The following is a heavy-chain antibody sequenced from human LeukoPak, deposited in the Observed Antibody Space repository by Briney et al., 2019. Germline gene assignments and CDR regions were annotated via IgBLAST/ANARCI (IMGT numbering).Heavy chain of an antibody. Sequence: GGSLRLSCAASGFTFSGSAMHWVRQASGKGLEWVGRIRSKANSYATAYAASVQGRFTISRDDSKNTAYLQMNSLKTEDTAVYYCTSLTSTRDLWSGYYAIDYWGQGTLVTVSS. J-gene: IGHJ4*02. CDR3: TSLTSTRDLWSGYYAIDY. V-gene: IGHV3-73*01. CDR2: IRSKANSYAT. CDR1: GFTFSGSA. D-gene: IGHD3-3*01.